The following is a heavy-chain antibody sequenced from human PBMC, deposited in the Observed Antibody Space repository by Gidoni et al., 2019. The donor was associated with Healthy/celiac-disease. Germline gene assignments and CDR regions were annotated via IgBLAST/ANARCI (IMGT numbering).Heavy chain of an antibody. D-gene: IGHD2-2*01. V-gene: IGHV3-13*04. Sequence: AASGFTFSSYDMHWVRQATGKGLEWVSAIGTAGDTYYPGSVKGRFTISRENAKNSLYLQMNSLRAGDTAVYYCARGLGYCSSTSCADAFDIWGQGTMVTVSS. CDR2: IGTAGDT. CDR3: ARGLGYCSSTSCADAFDI. J-gene: IGHJ3*02. CDR1: GFTFSSYD.